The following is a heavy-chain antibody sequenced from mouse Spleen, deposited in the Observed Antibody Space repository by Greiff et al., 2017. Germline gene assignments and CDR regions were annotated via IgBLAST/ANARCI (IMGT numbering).Heavy chain of an antibody. CDR2: IDPANGNT. CDR1: GFNIKDTY. J-gene: IGHJ2*01. Sequence: EVQLQQSGAELVKPGASVKLSCTASGFNIKDTYMHWVKQRPEQGLEWIGRIDPANGNTKYDPKFQGKATITADTSSNTAYLQLSSLTSEDTAVYYCARARLYYGYYFDYWGQGTTLTVSS. CDR3: ARARLYYGYYFDY. V-gene: IGHV14-3*02. D-gene: IGHD2-2*01.